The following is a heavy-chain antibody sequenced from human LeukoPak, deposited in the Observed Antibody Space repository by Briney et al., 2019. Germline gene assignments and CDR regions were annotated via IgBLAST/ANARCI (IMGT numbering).Heavy chain of an antibody. CDR3: ARTNLRFSGWFDP. CDR2: INPNSGGT. J-gene: IGHJ5*02. CDR1: GYTFTGYY. D-gene: IGHD3-3*01. Sequence: GASVKVSCKASGYTFTGYYMHWVRQAPGQGLEWMGWINPNSGGTNYAQKFQGRVTMTRDTSISTAYMELSGLRSDDTAVYYCARTNLRFSGWFDPWGQGTLVTVSS. V-gene: IGHV1-2*02.